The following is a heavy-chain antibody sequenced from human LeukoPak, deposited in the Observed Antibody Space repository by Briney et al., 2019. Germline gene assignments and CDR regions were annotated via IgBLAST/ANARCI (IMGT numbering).Heavy chain of an antibody. CDR2: ISGSGGST. D-gene: IGHD6-13*01. V-gene: IGHV3-23*01. CDR3: ARDRGGIAAAGTNYYYYMDV. Sequence: PGGSLRLSCAASGFTFSSYGMSWVRQAPGKGLEWVSAISGSGGSTYYADSVKGRFTISRDNSKNTLYLQMNSLRAEDTAVYYCARDRGGIAAAGTNYYYYMDVWGKGTTVTVSS. CDR1: GFTFSSYG. J-gene: IGHJ6*03.